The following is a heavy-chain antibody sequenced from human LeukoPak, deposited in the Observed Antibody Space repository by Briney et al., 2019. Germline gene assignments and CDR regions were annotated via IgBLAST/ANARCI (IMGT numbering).Heavy chain of an antibody. D-gene: IGHD5-24*01. Sequence: PSETLSLAFTVSAGSVIVAFSGWRRKPPRKRLEWSGYVYYSGTTVYDPSLKSRGTISVDTSKNMFSLKLTSVTAADTAFYYCARHSAPTISAFDYWGQGILVTVPS. V-gene: IGHV4-59*08. J-gene: IGHJ4*02. CDR1: AGSVIVAF. CDR2: VYYSGTT. CDR3: ARHSAPTISAFDY.